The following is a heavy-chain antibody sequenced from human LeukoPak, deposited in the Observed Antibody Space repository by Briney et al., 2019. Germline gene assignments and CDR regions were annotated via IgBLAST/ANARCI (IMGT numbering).Heavy chain of an antibody. J-gene: IGHJ4*02. D-gene: IGHD3-10*01. CDR2: ISGSGGST. CDR3: AKDDYYGSGSYSTFDY. CDR1: RFTFSSYA. V-gene: IGHV3-23*01. Sequence: PGGSLRLSCAASRFTFSSYAMSWVRQAPGKGLEWVSAISGSGGSTYYADSVKGRFTISRDNSKNTLYLQMNSLRAEDTAVYYCAKDDYYGSGSYSTFDYWGQGTLVTVSS.